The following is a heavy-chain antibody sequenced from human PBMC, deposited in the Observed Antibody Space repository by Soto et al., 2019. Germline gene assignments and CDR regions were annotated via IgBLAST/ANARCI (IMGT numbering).Heavy chain of an antibody. CDR3: ARSPGWFDS. CDR1: GDSISSATW. Sequence: PSETLSLTCTVSGDSISSATWWSWVRQPPGKGLEWIGEIYHVGSTSYNPSLKSRVTISVEKSKNQFSLNLTSMTAADTAIYYCARSPGWFDSWGQGTLVTVSS. J-gene: IGHJ5*01. V-gene: IGHV4-4*02. D-gene: IGHD3-10*01. CDR2: IYHVGST.